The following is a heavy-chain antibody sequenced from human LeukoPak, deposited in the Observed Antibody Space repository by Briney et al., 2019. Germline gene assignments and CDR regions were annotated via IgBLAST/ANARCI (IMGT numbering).Heavy chain of an antibody. CDR3: ARQIRWLRYWFDP. CDR2: INHSGST. CDR1: GGSFSGYY. J-gene: IGHJ5*02. Sequence: PSETLSLTCAVYGGSFSGYYWSWIRQPPGKGLEWIGEINHSGSTNYNPSLKSRVTISVDTSKNQFSLKLSSVTAADTAVYYCARQIRWLRYWFDPWGQGTLVTVSS. V-gene: IGHV4-34*01. D-gene: IGHD5-12*01.